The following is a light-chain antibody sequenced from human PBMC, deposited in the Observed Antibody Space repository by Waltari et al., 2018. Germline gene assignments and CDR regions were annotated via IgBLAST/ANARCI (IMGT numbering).Light chain of an antibody. J-gene: IGKJ4*01. Sequence: EIVLTQSPATLSLPPGERATLSCRASQTVDTYLAWYQQRPGQAPRLLIYDTSNRATGIPDRFSGSGSETDFTLTISSFEPEDFAVYYCQQRRRWPLSFGGGSKVEI. CDR1: QTVDTY. CDR2: DTS. CDR3: QQRRRWPLS. V-gene: IGKV3-11*01.